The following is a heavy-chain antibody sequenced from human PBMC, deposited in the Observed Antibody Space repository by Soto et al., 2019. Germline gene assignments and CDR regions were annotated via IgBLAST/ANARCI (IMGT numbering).Heavy chain of an antibody. CDR3: ATASACYGDYGYCFDY. D-gene: IGHD4-17*01. CDR2: IYYSGST. V-gene: IGHV4-59*01. CDR1: GGSISSYY. J-gene: IGHJ4*02. Sequence: SETLSLTCTVSGGSISSYYWSWIRQPPGKGLEWIGYIYYSGSTNYNPSLKSRVTISVDTSKNQFSLKLSSVTAADTAVYYCATASACYGDYGYCFDYWGQGTLVTVSS.